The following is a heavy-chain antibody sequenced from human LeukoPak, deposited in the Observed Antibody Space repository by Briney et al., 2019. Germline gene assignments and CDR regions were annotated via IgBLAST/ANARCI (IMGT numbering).Heavy chain of an antibody. Sequence: GGSLRLSCAASGFTFNTFAMSWVRQAPGKGLEWVSAISGGGGGTYYADSVTGRFTISRDNSKNTLYLQMNGLRAEDTAVYYCAKAHSGSYYSGINWGQGTLVTVSS. CDR2: ISGGGGGT. D-gene: IGHD1-26*01. V-gene: IGHV3-23*01. J-gene: IGHJ4*02. CDR3: AKAHSGSYYSGIN. CDR1: GFTFNTFA.